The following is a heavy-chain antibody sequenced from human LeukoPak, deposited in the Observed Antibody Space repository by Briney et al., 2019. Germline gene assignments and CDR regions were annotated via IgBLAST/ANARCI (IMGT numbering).Heavy chain of an antibody. D-gene: IGHD3-16*01. CDR2: ISSSSSYI. J-gene: IGHJ3*02. Sequence: GGSLRLSCAASGFTFSSYSMNWVRQAPGKGLEWVSSISSSSSYIYYADSVKGRFTISRDNAKNSLYLQMNSLRAEDTAVYYCATFGTNDAFDIWGQGTMVTVSS. CDR3: ATFGTNDAFDI. V-gene: IGHV3-21*01. CDR1: GFTFSSYS.